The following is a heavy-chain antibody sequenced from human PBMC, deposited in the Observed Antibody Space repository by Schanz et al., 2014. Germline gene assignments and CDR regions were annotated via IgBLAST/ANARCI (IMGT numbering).Heavy chain of an antibody. Sequence: EVQLVESGGGLVQPGGSLRLSCTASGFTFSDYWMSWVRQAPGRGLEWVSALSEGGGGTHYADSVRGRFTISRDNSKNTLYLQMNSLRAEDTAVYYCAKGRFGELSAFDIWGQGTMVTVSP. J-gene: IGHJ3*02. CDR2: LSEGGGGT. D-gene: IGHD3-10*01. CDR3: AKGRFGELSAFDI. CDR1: GFTFSDYW. V-gene: IGHV3-23*04.